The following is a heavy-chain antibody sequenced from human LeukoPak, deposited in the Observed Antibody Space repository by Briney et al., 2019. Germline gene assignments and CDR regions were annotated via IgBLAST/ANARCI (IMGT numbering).Heavy chain of an antibody. Sequence: RASETLSLTCTVSGGSISSSSYYWGWIRQPPGKGLEWIGSIYYSGSTYYNPSLKSRVTISVDTSKNQFSLKLSSVTAAGTAVYYCARHRGVVWYFDLWGRGTLVTVSS. CDR1: GGSISSSSYY. J-gene: IGHJ2*01. CDR2: IYYSGST. D-gene: IGHD2-15*01. CDR3: ARHRGVVWYFDL. V-gene: IGHV4-39*01.